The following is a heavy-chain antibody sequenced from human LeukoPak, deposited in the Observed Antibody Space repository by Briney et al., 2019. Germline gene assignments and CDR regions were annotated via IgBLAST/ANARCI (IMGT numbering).Heavy chain of an antibody. J-gene: IGHJ4*02. CDR2: IYSGGST. V-gene: IGHV3-66*01. CDR1: GFTVSSNY. CDR3: ATLTLWFGELSGYDY. D-gene: IGHD3-10*01. Sequence: GGSLRLSCAASGFTVSSNYMSWVRQAPGKGLEWVSVIYSGGSTNYADSVKGRFTISRDNSKNTLYLQMNSLRAEDTAVYYCATLTLWFGELSGYDYWGQGTLVTVSS.